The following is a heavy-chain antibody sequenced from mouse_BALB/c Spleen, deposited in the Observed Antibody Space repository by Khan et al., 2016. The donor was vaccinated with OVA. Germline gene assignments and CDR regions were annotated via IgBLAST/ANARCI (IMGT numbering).Heavy chain of an antibody. CDR2: ISYSGST. CDR3: ATDGSRCNYAINY. J-gene: IGHJ4*01. CDR1: GYSITSDYA. V-gene: IGHV3-2*02. Sequence: VQLKQSGPGLVKPSQSLSLTCTVTGYSITSDYAWNWIRQFPGNKLEWMGYISYSGSTNYNPALKSRISITRDTSKNQFFLQLNSVTTEDTATYYWATDGSRCNYAINYWGQGTSVTVSS. D-gene: IGHD2-3*01.